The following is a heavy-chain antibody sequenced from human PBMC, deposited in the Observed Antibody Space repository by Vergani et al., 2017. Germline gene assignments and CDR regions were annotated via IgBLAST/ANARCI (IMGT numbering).Heavy chain of an antibody. Sequence: QVQILQSGGGVVQPGGSLRLSCTLPGFTFNIYGIHWVRQAPGKGLEWVSFIRYDGSSEYYGESVKGRFTISRDKSQNTVNLQMNSLRTEDTAVYFCANSVIAGNVGVAYFGMDVWGLGTTVTVSS. CDR2: IRYDGSSE. D-gene: IGHD2/OR15-2a*01. CDR3: ANSVIAGNVGVAYFGMDV. V-gene: IGHV3-30*02. J-gene: IGHJ6*02. CDR1: GFTFNIYG.